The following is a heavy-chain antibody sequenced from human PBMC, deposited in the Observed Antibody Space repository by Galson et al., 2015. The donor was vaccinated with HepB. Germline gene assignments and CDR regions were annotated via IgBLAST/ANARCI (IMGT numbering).Heavy chain of an antibody. V-gene: IGHV1-46*03. CDR2: INPSGGST. D-gene: IGHD2-2*02. J-gene: IGHJ6*03. CDR3: ASGGPSSTSCYRMPCYYYYMDV. Sequence: SVKVSCKASGYTFTSYYMHWVRQAPGQGLEWMGIINPSGGSTSYAQKFQGRVTMTRDTSTSTVYMELSSLRSEDTAVYYCASGGPSSTSCYRMPCYYYYMDVWGKGTTVTVSS. CDR1: GYTFTSYY.